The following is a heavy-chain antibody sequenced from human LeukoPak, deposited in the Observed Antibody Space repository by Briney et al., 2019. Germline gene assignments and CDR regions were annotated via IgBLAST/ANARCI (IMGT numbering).Heavy chain of an antibody. CDR3: AKVYVGSWYAYDH. J-gene: IGHJ4*02. V-gene: IGHV3-43*02. Sequence: WIRQHPAKGLEWVSLISGDGGTTDYADSVKGRFTISRDNRRNSLYLHMNSLRTEDTALYFCAKVYVGSWYAYDHWGQGTLVTVSS. CDR2: ISGDGGTT. D-gene: IGHD6-13*01.